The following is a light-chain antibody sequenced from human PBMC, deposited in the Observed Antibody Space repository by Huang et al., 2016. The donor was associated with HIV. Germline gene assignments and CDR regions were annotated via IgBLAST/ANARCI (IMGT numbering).Light chain of an antibody. Sequence: DIQMTQSPSILSASVGDRVTITCRASQTVHGWLAWYQQRPGKAPKLLIYKASKLGSGVSSTFSGSGSGADDTLTISSLQTDDFTTYYCQQYKTYPWSFGPGTTVDI. J-gene: IGKJ1*01. V-gene: IGKV1-5*03. CDR3: QQYKTYPWS. CDR2: KAS. CDR1: QTVHGW.